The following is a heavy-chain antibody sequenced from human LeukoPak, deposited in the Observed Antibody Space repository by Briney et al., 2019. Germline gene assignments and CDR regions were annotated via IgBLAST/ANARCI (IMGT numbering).Heavy chain of an antibody. D-gene: IGHD3-16*01. CDR3: ARVGRGDHTWGSYSFDY. V-gene: IGHV4-59*01. J-gene: IGHJ4*02. Sequence: SETLSLTCTVSGDSISPYQWSWIRQPPGKGLECIGYISYSGGTMYNPSLRSRVTISIDTSKNQFSLKLSSVTAADTAVYYCARVGRGDHTWGSYSFDYWGQGTLVTVSS. CDR1: GDSISPYQ. CDR2: ISYSGGT.